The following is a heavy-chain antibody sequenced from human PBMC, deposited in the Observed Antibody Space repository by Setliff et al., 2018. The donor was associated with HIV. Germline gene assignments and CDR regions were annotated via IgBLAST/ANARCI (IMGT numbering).Heavy chain of an antibody. Sequence: GGSLRLSCRASGFTFSVSAIHWVRQVPGVGLEWVGRIRSKANRYTTTYAASVKGRFTISRDDSKNTAYLQMNSLKTEDTAVYYCSCSGYDSYFDYWGQGTPVTVSS. V-gene: IGHV3-73*01. CDR2: IRSKANRYTT. CDR1: GFTFSVSA. J-gene: IGHJ4*02. CDR3: SCSGYDSYFDY. D-gene: IGHD5-12*01.